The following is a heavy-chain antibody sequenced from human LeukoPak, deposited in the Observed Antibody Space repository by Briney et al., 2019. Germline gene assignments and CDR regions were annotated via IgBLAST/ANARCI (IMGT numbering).Heavy chain of an antibody. J-gene: IGHJ4*02. D-gene: IGHD6-13*01. Sequence: GGSLRLSCAVSGFNFSTYWIHWVRQAPGKGLVWVSLINTDGSATTYGDSAKGRFTVSRDNDKNSLFLEMNSLRVEDTAVYHCARGTAATAGIDYWGQGTLVTVSS. CDR1: GFNFSTYW. CDR3: ARGTAATAGIDY. V-gene: IGHV3-74*01. CDR2: INTDGSAT.